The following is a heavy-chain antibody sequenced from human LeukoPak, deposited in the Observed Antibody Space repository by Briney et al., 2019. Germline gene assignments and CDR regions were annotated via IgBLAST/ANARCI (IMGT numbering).Heavy chain of an antibody. V-gene: IGHV4-34*01. CDR3: ARRNRYCSGGSCYVSDY. Sequence: PSETLSLTCAVYGGSFSGYYWSWIRQPPGKGLEWIGEINHSGSTNYNPSLKSRVTISVDTSKNQFSLKLSSVTAADTAVYYCARRNRYCSGGSCYVSDYWGQGTLVTVSS. J-gene: IGHJ4*02. CDR2: INHSGST. D-gene: IGHD2-15*01. CDR1: GGSFSGYY.